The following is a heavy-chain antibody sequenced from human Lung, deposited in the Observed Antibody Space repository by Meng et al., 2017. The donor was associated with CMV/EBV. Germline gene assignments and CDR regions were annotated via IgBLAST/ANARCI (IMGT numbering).Heavy chain of an antibody. D-gene: IGHD6-13*01. CDR1: GFSFSIYG. J-gene: IGHJ6*01. V-gene: IGHV3-30-3*01. Sequence: SXKISXEASGFSFSIYGMHWVRQAPGKGLEWVALISNDGSNEYYADSVEGRFTISRDNSKNTLYLQMNSLRTEDTAVYYCATVISSYSSTWEYNLYYAYYGMDDWGQGNXV. CDR3: ATVISSYSSTWEYNLYYAYYGMDD. CDR2: ISNDGSNE.